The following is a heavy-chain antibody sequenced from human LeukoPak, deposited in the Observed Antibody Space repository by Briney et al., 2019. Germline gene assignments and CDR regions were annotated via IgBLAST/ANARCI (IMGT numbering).Heavy chain of an antibody. CDR3: AKDTGQWPIRTFDY. D-gene: IGHD6-19*01. Sequence: QPGGSLRLSFAASGFTFSSYAMTWVRQAPGKGLEWVSGISYSGGTKYYADSVKGRFTISRDNSKNTLYLQMSSLRAEDTAVYYCAKDTGQWPIRTFDYWGQGTLVTVSS. CDR1: GFTFSSYA. CDR2: ISYSGGTK. J-gene: IGHJ4*02. V-gene: IGHV3-23*01.